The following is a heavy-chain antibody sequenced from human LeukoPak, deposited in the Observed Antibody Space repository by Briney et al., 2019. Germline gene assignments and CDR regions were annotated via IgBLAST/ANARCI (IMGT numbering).Heavy chain of an antibody. V-gene: IGHV3-21*01. CDR3: ARDGVLRFLEWLFMGMDV. D-gene: IGHD3-3*01. CDR1: GFTFSSYS. J-gene: IGHJ6*02. CDR2: ISSSSSYI. Sequence: GGSLRLSCAASGFTFSSYSMNWVRQAPGKGLEWVSSISSSSSYIYYADSVKGRFTISRDNAKNSLYLQMNSLRAQDTAVYYCARDGVLRFLEWLFMGMDVWGQGTTLTVSS.